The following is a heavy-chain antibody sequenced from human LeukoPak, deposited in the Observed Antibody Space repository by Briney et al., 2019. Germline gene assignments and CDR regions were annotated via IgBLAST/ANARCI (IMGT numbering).Heavy chain of an antibody. J-gene: IGHJ3*02. CDR2: IWYDGSNK. D-gene: IGHD3-3*01. Sequence: GGSLRLSCAASGFTFSSYGMHWVRQAPGKGLEWVAVIWYDGSNKYYADSVKGRFTISRDNSKNTLYLQMNSLRAGDTAVYYCARAREWVYDAFDIWGQGTMVTVSS. CDR1: GFTFSSYG. CDR3: ARAREWVYDAFDI. V-gene: IGHV3-33*01.